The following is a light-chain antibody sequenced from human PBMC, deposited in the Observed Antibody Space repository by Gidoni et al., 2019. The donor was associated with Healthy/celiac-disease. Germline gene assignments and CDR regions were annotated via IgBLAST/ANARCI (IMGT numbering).Light chain of an antibody. CDR2: EVS. CDR1: SSDGGSYNL. V-gene: IGLV2-23*02. J-gene: IGLJ2*01. Sequence: QSAPTQPASVSGSPGQSITISCTGTSSDGGSYNLVSWYQPHPGKAPKLMIYEVSKRPSGVSNRFSGSKSGNTASLTISGLQAEDEADYYCCSYAGSSTLVFGGGTKLTVL. CDR3: CSYAGSSTLV.